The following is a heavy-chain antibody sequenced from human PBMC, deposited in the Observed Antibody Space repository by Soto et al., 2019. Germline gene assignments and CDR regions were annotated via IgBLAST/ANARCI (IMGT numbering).Heavy chain of an antibody. J-gene: IGHJ4*02. V-gene: IGHV3-49*03. CDR2: IRSKADGGTT. D-gene: IGHD3-3*01. Sequence: GGSLRLSCTASGFTFGDYAMSWFRQAPGKGLEWVGFIRSKADGGTTEYAASVKGRFTISRDDSKSIAYLQMNSLKTEDTAVYYCTRVPDVLRFLEWLYYFDYWGQGTLVTVSS. CDR1: GFTFGDYA. CDR3: TRVPDVLRFLEWLYYFDY.